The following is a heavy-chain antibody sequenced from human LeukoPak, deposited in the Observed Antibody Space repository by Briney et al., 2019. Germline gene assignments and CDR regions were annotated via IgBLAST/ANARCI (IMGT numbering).Heavy chain of an antibody. D-gene: IGHD3-3*01. V-gene: IGHV1-58*01. J-gene: IGHJ6*02. Sequence: SVKVSCKASGFTFTSSAVQWVRQARGQRLEWIGWIVVGSGNTYYAQKFQERVTITRDMSTSTAYMELSSLRSEDTAVYYCAAGEYDFWSGYYRNGMDVWGQGTTVTVSS. CDR1: GFTFTSSA. CDR2: IVVGSGNT. CDR3: AAGEYDFWSGYYRNGMDV.